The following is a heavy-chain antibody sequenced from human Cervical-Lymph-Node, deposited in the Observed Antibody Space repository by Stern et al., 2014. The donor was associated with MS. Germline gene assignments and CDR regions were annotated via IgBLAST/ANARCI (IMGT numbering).Heavy chain of an antibody. Sequence: QVQLMQSGAEVKKPGASVKVSCKASGYTFTSYAIHWVRQAPGQRPEWMGRINTANGDTYYSEKFQGRVTFTRDTSANTAYMELFSLTSEDTTVYYCGRGQQSFDPWGQGTLVTVSA. V-gene: IGHV1-3*04. J-gene: IGHJ5*02. D-gene: IGHD6-13*01. CDR3: GRGQQSFDP. CDR1: GYTFTSYA. CDR2: INTANGDT.